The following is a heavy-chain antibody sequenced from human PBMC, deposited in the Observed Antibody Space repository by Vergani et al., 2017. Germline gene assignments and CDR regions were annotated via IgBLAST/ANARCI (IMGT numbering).Heavy chain of an antibody. Sequence: QVQLPESGPGLVKPSQTLSLTCTVSGGSISSGGYYWSWIRQHPGKGLEWIGYIYYSGSTYYNPSLKSRVTISVDTSKNQFSLKLSSVTAADTAVYYCARDVLWFGEARINAFDIWGQGTMGTVSS. V-gene: IGHV4-31*03. D-gene: IGHD3-10*01. CDR2: IYYSGST. J-gene: IGHJ3*02. CDR1: GGSISSGGYY. CDR3: ARDVLWFGEARINAFDI.